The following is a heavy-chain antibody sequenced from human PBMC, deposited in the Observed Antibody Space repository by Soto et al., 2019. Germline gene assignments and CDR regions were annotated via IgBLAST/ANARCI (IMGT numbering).Heavy chain of an antibody. CDR1: GFTVSSYA. D-gene: IGHD6-19*01. Sequence: QVQLVESRGGVVQPGRSLRLSCAASGFTVSSYAMHWVRQAPGKGLEWVAVMSYDGSNKYYADSVKGRFTISRGNSKNTLYLQMNSLRAEDTAVYDCARDKSPYSSGWHNRHFDYWGQGTLVTVSS. CDR3: ARDKSPYSSGWHNRHFDY. J-gene: IGHJ4*02. CDR2: MSYDGSNK. V-gene: IGHV3-30-3*01.